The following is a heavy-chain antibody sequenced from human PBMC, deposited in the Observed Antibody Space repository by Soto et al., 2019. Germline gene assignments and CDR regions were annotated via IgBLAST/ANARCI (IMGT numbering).Heavy chain of an antibody. Sequence: QVQLQQWGAGLLKPSETLSLTCAVYGGSFSGYYWSWIRQPPGKGLEWIGEIKHSGSTNYNPSHKSRVTISVETSKYQFSLMLSSVTAAETAVYYCARLYTVAGTGSKHYYYYKDVWGHGTTVTVSS. CDR1: GGSFSGYY. V-gene: IGHV4-34*01. J-gene: IGHJ6*03. CDR3: ARLYTVAGTGSKHYYYYKDV. D-gene: IGHD6-19*01. CDR2: IKHSGST.